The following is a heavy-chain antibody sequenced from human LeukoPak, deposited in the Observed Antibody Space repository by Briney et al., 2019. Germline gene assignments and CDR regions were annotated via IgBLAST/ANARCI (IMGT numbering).Heavy chain of an antibody. CDR3: ARDSPSATAASIHTYYYMDV. D-gene: IGHD2-2*01. V-gene: IGHV4-61*02. CDR1: GGSISSGSYY. Sequence: SETLSLTCTVSGGSISSGSYYWSWIRQPAGKGLEWIGRIYTSGSTNYNPSLKSRVTISVDTSKNQFSLKLSSVTAADTAVYYCARDSPSATAASIHTYYYMDVWGKGTTVTVSS. CDR2: IYTSGST. J-gene: IGHJ6*03.